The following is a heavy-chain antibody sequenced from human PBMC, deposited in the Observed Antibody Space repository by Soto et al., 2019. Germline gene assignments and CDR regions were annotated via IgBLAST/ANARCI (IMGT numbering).Heavy chain of an antibody. J-gene: IGHJ3*02. CDR1: SCSISSNDW. CDR2: THHNAGT. CDR3: VSRDYSGPI. D-gene: IGHD4-4*01. Sequence: QVQLQESGPGLVEPSGTLSLICFVSSCSISSNDWWNWVRQPPGKGLEWIGETHHNAGTNYNPSLTSPVTIAVDNCKNQFSQELTAVPASDTAVYFCVSRDYSGPIWGQGTLVTVSS. V-gene: IGHV4-4*02.